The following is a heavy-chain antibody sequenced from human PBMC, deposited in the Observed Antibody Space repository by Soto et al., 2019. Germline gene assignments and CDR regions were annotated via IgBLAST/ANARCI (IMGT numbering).Heavy chain of an antibody. J-gene: IGHJ5*02. CDR3: ATVLRFLETPFDP. D-gene: IGHD3-3*01. CDR2: IYYSGST. Sequence: QLQLQESGPGLVKPSETLSLTCTVSGGSISSSSYYWGWIRQPPGKGLEWIGSIYYSGSTYYNPSLKSRVTLSVDTSKNQFSLKLSSVTAADTAVYYCATVLRFLETPFDPWGQGTLVTVSS. CDR1: GGSISSSSYY. V-gene: IGHV4-39*01.